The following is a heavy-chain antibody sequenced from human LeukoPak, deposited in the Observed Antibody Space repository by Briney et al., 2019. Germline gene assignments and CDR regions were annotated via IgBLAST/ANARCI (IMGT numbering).Heavy chain of an antibody. V-gene: IGHV1-2*06. Sequence: ASVKVPCKASGYTFTGYFMHWVRQAPGQGLEWMGRINPNSGDTEYAQTFQGRVTMTRDTSISTAYMDLSRLRSDDTAVYYCARDLSSTSNWELDYWGQGTLVTVSS. CDR3: ARDLSSTSNWELDY. CDR1: GYTFTGYF. J-gene: IGHJ4*02. CDR2: INPNSGDT. D-gene: IGHD7-27*01.